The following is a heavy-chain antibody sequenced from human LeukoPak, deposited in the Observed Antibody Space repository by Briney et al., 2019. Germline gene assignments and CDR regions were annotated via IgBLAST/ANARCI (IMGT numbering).Heavy chain of an antibody. CDR1: GYTFTSYD. V-gene: IGHV1-8*01. CDR3: ARMYLDPEWVLSFFDF. D-gene: IGHD3-3*01. J-gene: IGHJ5*01. CDR2: MNPNSGNT. Sequence: ASVKVSCKASGYTFTSYDINWVRQATGQGLEWMGWMNPNSGNTGYAQKFQGRVTMTRNTSISTAYMELSSLRSEDAAVYYCARMYLDPEWVLSFFDFWGQGTLVTVSS.